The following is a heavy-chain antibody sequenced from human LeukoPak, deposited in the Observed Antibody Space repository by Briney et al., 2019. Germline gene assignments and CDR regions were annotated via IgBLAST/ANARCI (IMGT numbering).Heavy chain of an antibody. D-gene: IGHD5-24*01. CDR1: GFTFSSYG. CDR3: AKDLRWLQPY. CDR2: ISYDGSNK. Sequence: GGSLRLSCAASGFTFSSYGMHWVRQAPGKGLEWVAVISYDGSNKYYADSVKGRFTISRDNSKNTLYLQMNSLGAEDTAVYYCAKDLRWLQPYWGQGTLVTVSS. J-gene: IGHJ4*02. V-gene: IGHV3-30*18.